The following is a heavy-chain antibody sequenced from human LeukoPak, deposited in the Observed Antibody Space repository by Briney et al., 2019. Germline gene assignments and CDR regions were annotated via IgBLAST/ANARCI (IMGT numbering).Heavy chain of an antibody. V-gene: IGHV1-69*13. J-gene: IGHJ5*02. Sequence: SVKVCCKASGGTFSSYAISWVRQAPGQGLEWRGGIIHIFGTANYAQKFQGRVTITADESTSTAYMELSSLRSEDTAVYYCARGRPTNEVVPADNWFDPWGQGTLVTVSS. CDR3: ARGRPTNEVVPADNWFDP. D-gene: IGHD2-2*01. CDR2: IIHIFGTA. CDR1: GGTFSSYA.